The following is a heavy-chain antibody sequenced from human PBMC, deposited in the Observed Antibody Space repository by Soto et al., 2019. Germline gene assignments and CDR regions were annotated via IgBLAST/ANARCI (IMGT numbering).Heavy chain of an antibody. CDR3: AKRGVDTFGLSY. J-gene: IGHJ4*02. CDR2: INTDGSST. V-gene: IGHV3-74*01. CDR1: GFTFSSFW. Sequence: EVQLVESGGGLVQPGGSLRLSCAVSGFTFSSFWMHWVRQAPGEGLVWVSRINTDGSSTSYADCVKGRFTISRDNAKNTLYLQMNCLRVEETAMYYCAKRGVDTFGLSYWGQGTRVTVSS. D-gene: IGHD3-10*01.